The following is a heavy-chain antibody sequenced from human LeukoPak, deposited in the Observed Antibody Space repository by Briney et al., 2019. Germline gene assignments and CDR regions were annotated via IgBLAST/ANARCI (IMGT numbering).Heavy chain of an antibody. V-gene: IGHV3-7*03. J-gene: IGHJ5*02. D-gene: IGHD6-13*01. CDR3: AREDGSSWYMWFDP. CDR1: GFTFRSHW. Sequence: GGSLGLFCAASGFTFRSHWMSWVRQAPGKGLEWVANIKQDGSEKYYVDSVKGRFPISRDNPKNSLYLQMNSLSAEDTAVYYCAREDGSSWYMWFDPWGQATLVTVPS. CDR2: IKQDGSEK.